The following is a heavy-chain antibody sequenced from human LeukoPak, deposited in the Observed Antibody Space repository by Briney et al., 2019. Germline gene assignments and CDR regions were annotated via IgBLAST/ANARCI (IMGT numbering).Heavy chain of an antibody. D-gene: IGHD3-10*01. J-gene: IGHJ4*02. CDR2: IIPIFGTA. V-gene: IGHV1-69*13. Sequence: GASVKVSCKASGGTFTSYAISWVRQAPGQGLEWMGGIIPIFGTANYAQKFQGRVTITADESTSTAYMELSSLRSEDTAVYYCARARTNYYGSGSYYNWDYWGQGTLVTVSS. CDR1: GGTFTSYA. CDR3: ARARTNYYGSGSYYNWDY.